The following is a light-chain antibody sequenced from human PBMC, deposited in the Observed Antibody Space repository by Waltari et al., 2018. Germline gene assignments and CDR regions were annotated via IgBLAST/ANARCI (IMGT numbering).Light chain of an antibody. CDR3: LVWHSTIDHQGV. Sequence: SYVVTQSPSVSVATGETARITCGGDNIGSKSVHWYQQRPGQAPGLVISYDSDRPSGIPERFSGSNSGNTATLTISWVEAEDEADYYCLVWHSTIDHQGVFGGGTKLTVL. J-gene: IGLJ2*01. V-gene: IGLV3-21*04. CDR1: NIGSKS. CDR2: YDS.